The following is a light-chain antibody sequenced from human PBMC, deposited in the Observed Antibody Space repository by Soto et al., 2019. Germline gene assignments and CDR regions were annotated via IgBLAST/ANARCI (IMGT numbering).Light chain of an antibody. CDR2: AAS. J-gene: IGKJ4*01. CDR1: RSVGNN. CDR3: QQHDDWPLT. Sequence: EIVLTQSPATLSLSPGERATLSCRASRSVGNNLAWYQKKPGQAPGLLIYAASTRATGIPARFSGSGSGTDFTRTISSLEPEDFAVYYCQQHDDWPLTFGGGTKVEIK. V-gene: IGKV3-11*01.